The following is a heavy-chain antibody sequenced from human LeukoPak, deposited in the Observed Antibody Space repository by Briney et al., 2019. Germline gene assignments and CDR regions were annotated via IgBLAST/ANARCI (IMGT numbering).Heavy chain of an antibody. J-gene: IGHJ4*02. CDR1: GYTFTSYG. CDR2: IIPIFGTA. CDR3: ARGGVAAVIAPAY. D-gene: IGHD6-13*01. V-gene: IGHV1-69*06. Sequence: ASVKVSCKASGYTFTSYGISRVRQAPGQGLEWMGGIIPIFGTANYAQKFQGRVTITADKSTSTAYMELSSLRSEDTAVYYCARGGVAAVIAPAYWGQETLVTVSS.